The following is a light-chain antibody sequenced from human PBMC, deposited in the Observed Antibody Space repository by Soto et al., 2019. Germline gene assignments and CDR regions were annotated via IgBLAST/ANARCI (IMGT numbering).Light chain of an antibody. CDR1: SSDVGTYDF. CDR2: DVN. J-gene: IGLJ3*02. Sequence: QSALTQPRSVSGSPGQSVTISCTGTSSDVGTYDFVSWYQQHPGKVPNLIIFDVNKRPSGVPDRFAGSKSGNTASLTISGLQADDEANDHCCSFAGSYTWVFGGGTKLTVL. V-gene: IGLV2-11*01. CDR3: CSFAGSYTWV.